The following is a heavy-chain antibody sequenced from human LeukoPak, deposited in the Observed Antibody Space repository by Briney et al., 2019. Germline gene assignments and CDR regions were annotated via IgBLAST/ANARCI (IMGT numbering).Heavy chain of an antibody. CDR2: ISPSSRYM. J-gene: IGHJ4*02. CDR3: ARDRGTGYSGYDYSDY. Sequence: GGSLRLSCAASGFSFSDYSIDWVRQAPGKGLEWVSSISPSSRYMYYADSVKGRFTISRDNAKNSLYLQMNSLRDEDTAVYYCARDRGTGYSGYDYSDYWGQGTLVTVSS. D-gene: IGHD5-12*01. CDR1: GFSFSDYS. V-gene: IGHV3-21*01.